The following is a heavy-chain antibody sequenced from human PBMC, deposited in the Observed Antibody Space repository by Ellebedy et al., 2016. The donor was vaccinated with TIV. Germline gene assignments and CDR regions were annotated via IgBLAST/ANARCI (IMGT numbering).Heavy chain of an antibody. CDR1: GFGFSSYW. Sequence: PGGSLRLSCAASGFGFSSYWMSWVRHLPGKGLEWVANIKPDGSETKYVDSVRGRFTISRDNATNTLYLQMTSLRAEDTAVYFCAKDYRWGQGILVTVSS. D-gene: IGHD3-16*02. J-gene: IGHJ4*02. CDR3: AKDYR. CDR2: IKPDGSET. V-gene: IGHV3-7*03.